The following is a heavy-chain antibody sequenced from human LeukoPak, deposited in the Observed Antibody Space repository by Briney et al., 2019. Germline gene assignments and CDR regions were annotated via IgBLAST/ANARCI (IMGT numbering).Heavy chain of an antibody. V-gene: IGHV3-23*01. J-gene: IGHJ4*02. CDR3: ARRSGIAVAGAFDY. CDR2: ISGSGDST. D-gene: IGHD6-19*01. CDR1: GVTFSNYA. Sequence: GGSLRLSCAASGVTFSNYAMRWGRQAPGKGLEWGSGISGSGDSTYCADSVKGQFTISRDNSKNALYLQMNSLRAEDTAVYYCARRSGIAVAGAFDYWGQGTLVTVSS.